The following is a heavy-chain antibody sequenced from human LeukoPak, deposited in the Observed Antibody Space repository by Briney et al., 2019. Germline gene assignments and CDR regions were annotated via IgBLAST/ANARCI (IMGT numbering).Heavy chain of an antibody. Sequence: GRSLRLSCAASGFTFNSYGMHWVRQAPGKGLEWVAVIWYDGTNTYYADSEKGRFTISRDNSKSTLYLQMDSLRAEDTAVYYCAKGYCSSTGCSAGYWGQGTLVTVSS. D-gene: IGHD2-2*01. CDR2: IWYDGTNT. CDR3: AKGYCSSTGCSAGY. J-gene: IGHJ4*02. CDR1: GFTFNSYG. V-gene: IGHV3-33*06.